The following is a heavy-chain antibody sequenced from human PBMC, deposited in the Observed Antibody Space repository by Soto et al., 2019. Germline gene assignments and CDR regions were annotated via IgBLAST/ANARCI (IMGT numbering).Heavy chain of an antibody. Sequence: SETLSLTCTVSGGSISSYYWSWIRQPPGKGLEWIGYIYYSGSTNYNPSLKSRVTISVDTSKNQFSLKLSSVTAADTAVYYCARVRDDDYGDYYFDYWGQGTLVTVSS. CDR2: IYYSGST. CDR1: GGSISSYY. CDR3: ARVRDDDYGDYYFDY. D-gene: IGHD4-17*01. V-gene: IGHV4-59*08. J-gene: IGHJ4*02.